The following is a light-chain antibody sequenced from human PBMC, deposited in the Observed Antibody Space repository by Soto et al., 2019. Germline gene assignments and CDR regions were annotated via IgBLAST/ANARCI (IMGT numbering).Light chain of an antibody. CDR2: SYN. Sequence: QSVLTQPPSASGTPGQRVTISCSGSSSNIGSNTVNWYQQLPGTAPKLLIYSYNQRPSGVPDRFSGSRSGTSASLAISGLQSEDEADYYCVVWDDSLNGVVFGGGTKVTVL. V-gene: IGLV1-44*01. CDR3: VVWDDSLNGVV. CDR1: SSNIGSNT. J-gene: IGLJ2*01.